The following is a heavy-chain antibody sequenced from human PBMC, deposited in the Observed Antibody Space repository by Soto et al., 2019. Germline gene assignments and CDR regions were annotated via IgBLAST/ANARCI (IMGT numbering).Heavy chain of an antibody. V-gene: IGHV6-1*01. CDR2: TYYRSKWYN. J-gene: IGHJ4*02. CDR1: GYSVSTNSVA. CDR3: ARGKNSAFDY. D-gene: IGHD5-18*01. Sequence: PSQTLSLTCAISGYSVSTNSVAWNWIRQSPSRGLEWLGRTYYRSKWYNHYAVSVKSRITVTPDTSKNQFSLQLNSVTPEDTAVYYCARGKNSAFDYWGQGTLVTVSS.